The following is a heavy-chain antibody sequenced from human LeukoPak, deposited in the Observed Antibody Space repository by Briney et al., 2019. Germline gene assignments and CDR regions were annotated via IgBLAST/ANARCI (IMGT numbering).Heavy chain of an antibody. D-gene: IGHD6-13*01. CDR1: RFTFSDYW. CDR3: ARSHSSRSVEAPYHYYYGMDV. CDR2: IKKDGSEK. V-gene: IGHV3-7*01. J-gene: IGHJ6*02. Sequence: PGGSLRLSCAASRFTFSDYWMGWVRQAPGKGLEWVANIKKDGSEKYYVDSGKGRFTISRDNAKNSLYLQMNSLRAEDTAVYYCARSHSSRSVEAPYHYYYGMDVWGQGTTVTVSS.